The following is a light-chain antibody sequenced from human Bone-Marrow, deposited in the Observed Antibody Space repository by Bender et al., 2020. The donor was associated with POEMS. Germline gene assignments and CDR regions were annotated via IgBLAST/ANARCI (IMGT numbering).Light chain of an antibody. Sequence: QSALTQPASVSGSPGQSITISCTGTSSDVGYYNLVSWYQQHPGKAPKLMTYEDNKRPSGISNRFSGSKSGNTASLTISGLQAEDEADYYCAVWDDSLNGWVFGGGTKLTVL. J-gene: IGLJ3*02. CDR3: AVWDDSLNGWV. V-gene: IGLV2-14*02. CDR1: SSDVGYYNL. CDR2: EDN.